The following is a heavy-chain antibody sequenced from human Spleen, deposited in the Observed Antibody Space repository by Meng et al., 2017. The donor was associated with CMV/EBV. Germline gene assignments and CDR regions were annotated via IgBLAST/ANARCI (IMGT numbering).Heavy chain of an antibody. V-gene: IGHV4-30-4*08. Sequence: VPSSASVAVLGHHTQTRALTVTVSGVSISSGDYYWSWIRQSPGKGLEWIVYIYYSGSTYYNPSLKSRVTISVDTSKNQFSLKLSSVTAADTAVYYCARGWRAVPYYFDYWGQGTLVTVSS. CDR1: GVSISSGDYY. CDR3: ARGWRAVPYYFDY. J-gene: IGHJ4*02. D-gene: IGHD6-19*01. CDR2: IYYSGST.